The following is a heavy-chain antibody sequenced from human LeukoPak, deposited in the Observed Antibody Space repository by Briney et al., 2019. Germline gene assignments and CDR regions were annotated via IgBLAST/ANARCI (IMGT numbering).Heavy chain of an antibody. CDR3: ARTDSSGYLYY. J-gene: IGHJ4*02. V-gene: IGHV3-30*04. CDR1: GFTLSSYA. D-gene: IGHD3-22*01. Sequence: GGSLRLSCAASGFTLSSYAMHWVRQAPGKGLEWVAVISYDGSNKYYADSVRGRFTISRDNSKNTLYLQMNSLRAEDTAVYYCARTDSSGYLYYWGQGTLVTVSS. CDR2: ISYDGSNK.